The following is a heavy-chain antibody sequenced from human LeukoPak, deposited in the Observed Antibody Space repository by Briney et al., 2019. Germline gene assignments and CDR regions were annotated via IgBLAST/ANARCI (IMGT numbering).Heavy chain of an antibody. CDR3: ARDWRLGSIADN. Sequence: SVKVSCKASGGTFSSYAISWVRQAPGQGLEWMGGIILIFGTANYAQKFLGRVTITADESTSTAYMELSSLRSEDTAVYYCARDWRLGSIADNWGQGTLVTVSS. D-gene: IGHD6-6*01. V-gene: IGHV1-69*13. CDR1: GGTFSSYA. J-gene: IGHJ4*02. CDR2: IILIFGTA.